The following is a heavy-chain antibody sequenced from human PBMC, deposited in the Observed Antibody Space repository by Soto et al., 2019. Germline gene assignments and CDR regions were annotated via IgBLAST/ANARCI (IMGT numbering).Heavy chain of an antibody. CDR1: GGSISSGGYY. CDR3: ARSVLH. CDR2: IYYSGST. D-gene: IGHD5-18*01. J-gene: IGHJ4*02. Sequence: QVQLQESGPGLVKPSQTLSLTCTVSGGSISSGGYYSNWIRQHPGKGLEWIGYIYYSGSTYYNPSLKGRVSISVDTSKNHFSRKRTSVTDADTAVYYCARSVLHRGRRSLVTVSS. V-gene: IGHV4-31*03.